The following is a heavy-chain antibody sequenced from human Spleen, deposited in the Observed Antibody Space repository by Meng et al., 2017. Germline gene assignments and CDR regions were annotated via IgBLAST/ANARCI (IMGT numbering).Heavy chain of an antibody. CDR2: ISSSSTSI. Sequence: GGSLRLSCAASGFSFSTYSMNWFRQAPGKGLEWVSSISSSSTSIYYADSVKGRFTISRDNAKNSLYLQMNSLRAEDTAVYYCARVLAAAGTIFDYWGQGTLVTVSS. V-gene: IGHV3-21*01. J-gene: IGHJ4*02. D-gene: IGHD6-13*01. CDR3: ARVLAAAGTIFDY. CDR1: GFSFSTYS.